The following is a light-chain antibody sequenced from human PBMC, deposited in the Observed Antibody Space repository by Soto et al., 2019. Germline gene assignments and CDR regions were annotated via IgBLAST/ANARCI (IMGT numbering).Light chain of an antibody. CDR2: EVS. CDR3: SSYTSSSTLVV. V-gene: IGLV2-18*02. CDR1: SSDFGSYNR. J-gene: IGLJ1*01. Sequence: QSVLTQPPSVSGSPGQSVTISCTGTSSDFGSYNRVSWYQRPPGTGPKLMIFEVSNRPSGVSNRFSGSKSGNTASLTISGLQAEDEADYYCSSYTSSSTLVVFGTGTKLTVL.